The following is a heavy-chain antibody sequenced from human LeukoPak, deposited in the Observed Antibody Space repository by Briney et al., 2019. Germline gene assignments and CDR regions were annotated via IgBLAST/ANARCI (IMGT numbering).Heavy chain of an antibody. J-gene: IGHJ3*02. CDR2: IIPIFGTA. CDR3: ARLQQLVHHDAFDI. CDR1: GGTFSSYA. Sequence: SVKVSCKASGGTFSSYAISWVRQAPGQGLEWMGGIIPIFGTANYAQKFQGRVTITTDESTSTAYMELSSLRSEDTAVYYCARLQQLVHHDAFDIWGQGTMDTVSS. V-gene: IGHV1-69*05. D-gene: IGHD6-13*01.